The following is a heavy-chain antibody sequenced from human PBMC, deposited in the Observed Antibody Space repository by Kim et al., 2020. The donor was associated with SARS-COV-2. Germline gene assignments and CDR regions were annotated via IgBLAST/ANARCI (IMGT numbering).Heavy chain of an antibody. CDR3: ARVVRVSWQTSSYFYGLDV. CDR1: GFNFSAYG. Sequence: GGSLRLSCATSGFNFSAYGFHWVRQAPNKGLEWVAVISYDGSNTLYAPSVKGRLTISRDNSKSTLHLQLNRLGVEDTAVYYCARVVRVSWQTSSYFYGLDVWELGTTVSVSS. D-gene: IGHD1-26*01. CDR2: ISYDGSNT. V-gene: IGHV3-30*19. J-gene: IGHJ6*01.